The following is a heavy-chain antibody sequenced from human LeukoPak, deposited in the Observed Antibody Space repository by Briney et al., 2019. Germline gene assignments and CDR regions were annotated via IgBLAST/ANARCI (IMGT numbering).Heavy chain of an antibody. CDR3: TTYYYDSTSDFGY. D-gene: IGHD3-22*01. CDR1: GLTFSNAW. CDR2: IKGKIDGGTT. J-gene: IGHJ4*02. V-gene: IGHV3-15*01. Sequence: GGSLRLSCAASGLTFSNAWMSWVRQPPGKGLELVGHIKGKIDGGTTDYAAPVKGRFTISRDDSKNTRYLQMNSLKTEDTAIYYCTTYYYDSTSDFGYWGQGTLVTVSS.